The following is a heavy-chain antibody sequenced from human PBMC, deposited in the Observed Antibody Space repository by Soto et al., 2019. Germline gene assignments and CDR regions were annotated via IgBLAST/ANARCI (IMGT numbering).Heavy chain of an antibody. CDR1: GGTFSSYT. V-gene: IGHV1-69*02. Sequence: QVQLVQSGAEVKKPGSSVKVSCKASGGTFSSYTISWVRQAPGQGLEWMGRIIPILGIANYAQKFQGRVTSTADKSTSTAYMELSSLRSEDTAVYYCARHSGYDRYDYWGQGTLVTVSS. J-gene: IGHJ4*02. CDR3: ARHSGYDRYDY. CDR2: IIPILGIA. D-gene: IGHD5-12*01.